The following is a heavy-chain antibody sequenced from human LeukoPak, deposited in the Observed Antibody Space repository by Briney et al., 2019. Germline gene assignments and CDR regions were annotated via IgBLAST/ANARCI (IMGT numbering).Heavy chain of an antibody. Sequence: GRSLRLSCAASGFTFSSYAMHWVRQAPGKGLEWVAVISYDGSHKYYADSVKGPFTISRDNSKNTLYLQMNSLRAEDTAVYYCANAWFGELLYPEYWGQGTLVTVSS. D-gene: IGHD3-10*01. J-gene: IGHJ4*02. V-gene: IGHV3-30*04. CDR1: GFTFSSYA. CDR2: ISYDGSHK. CDR3: ANAWFGELLYPEY.